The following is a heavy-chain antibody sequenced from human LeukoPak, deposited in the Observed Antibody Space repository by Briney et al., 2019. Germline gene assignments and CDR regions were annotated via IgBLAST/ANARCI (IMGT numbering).Heavy chain of an antibody. Sequence: GGSLRLFCAASGFTFSSYAMSWVRHAPGKGLEWVSAISGSGGSTYYADAVKGRFTISRDNSKNTLYRRMSSLRAEDTAVYYCAKDRGFSQEGNFDYWGQGTLVTVSS. CDR3: AKDRGFSQEGNFDY. V-gene: IGHV3-23*01. J-gene: IGHJ4*02. CDR1: GFTFSSYA. CDR2: ISGSGGST. D-gene: IGHD1-26*01.